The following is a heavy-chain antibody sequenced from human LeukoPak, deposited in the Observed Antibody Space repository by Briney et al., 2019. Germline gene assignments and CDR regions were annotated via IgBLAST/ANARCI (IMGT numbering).Heavy chain of an antibody. Sequence: ASVKVSCKASGYTFTNYDINWVRQATGQGLEWMGWMNPNSGNTAYPQKFQGRVTMTRDTSISTIYMELSGLRSEDTAVYYCARVPRSYYYYYYMDVWGKGTTVTVSS. CDR2: MNPNSGNT. CDR3: ARVPRSYYYYYYMDV. J-gene: IGHJ6*03. CDR1: GYTFTNYD. V-gene: IGHV1-8*01.